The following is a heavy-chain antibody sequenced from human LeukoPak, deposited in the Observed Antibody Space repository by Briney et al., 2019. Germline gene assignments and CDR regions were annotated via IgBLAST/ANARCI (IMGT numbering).Heavy chain of an antibody. CDR3: ARGVSYYDSSGYYNEYFQH. Sequence: SETLSLTCTVSGGSISSSSYYWGWIRQPPGKGLEWIGSIYYSGSTYYNPSLKSQVTISVDTSKNQFSLKLSSVTAADTAVYYCARGVSYYDSSGYYNEYFQHWGQGTLVTVSS. D-gene: IGHD3-22*01. CDR2: IYYSGST. V-gene: IGHV4-39*01. CDR1: GGSISSSSYY. J-gene: IGHJ1*01.